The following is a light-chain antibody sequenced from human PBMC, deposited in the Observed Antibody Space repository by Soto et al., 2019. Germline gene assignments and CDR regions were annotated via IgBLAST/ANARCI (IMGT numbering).Light chain of an antibody. V-gene: IGLV2-14*01. Sequence: QSVLTQPASVSGSPGQSITISCTGTSSDVGGYNYVSWYQQHPGKAPKLMIYDVSNRPSGVSNRLSSSKSGNTASLTISGLQAEDEADYYCRSYTSSSTPGVFGTGTKVTVL. CDR1: SSDVGGYNY. CDR2: DVS. CDR3: RSYTSSSTPGV. J-gene: IGLJ1*01.